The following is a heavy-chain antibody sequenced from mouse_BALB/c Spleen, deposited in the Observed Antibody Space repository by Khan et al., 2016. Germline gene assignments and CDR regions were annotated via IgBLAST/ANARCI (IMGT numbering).Heavy chain of an antibody. CDR3: SSDVNWYFDV. J-gene: IGHJ1*01. Sequence: EVELVESGGGLVKPGGSLKLSCAASGFTFSDYYMYWVRQTPEKRLEWVATISDGGSYTYYPDSVKGRFTITRDNANLSLYMRRLKAEDTAMYYCSSDVNWYFDVWGAGTTVTVSS. CDR1: GFTFSDYY. V-gene: IGHV5-4*02. CDR2: ISDGGSYT.